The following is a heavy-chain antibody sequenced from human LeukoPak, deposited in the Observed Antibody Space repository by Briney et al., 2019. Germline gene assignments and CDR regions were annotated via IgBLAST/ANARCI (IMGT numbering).Heavy chain of an antibody. V-gene: IGHV1-2*02. CDR2: INPNSGGT. J-gene: IGHJ6*02. CDR3: ARGPSEYYYYYGMDV. CDR1: GYTFTGYY. Sequence: ASVKVSCKASGYTFTGYYMHWVRQAPGQGLEWMGWINPNSGGTNYAQKFQGRVTMTRDTSISTAYMELRSLRSDDTAVYYCARGPSEYYYYYGMDVWGQGTTVTVSS. D-gene: IGHD1-14*01.